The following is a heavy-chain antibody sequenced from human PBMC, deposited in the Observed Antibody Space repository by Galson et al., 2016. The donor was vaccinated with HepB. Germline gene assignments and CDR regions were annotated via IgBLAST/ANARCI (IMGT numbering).Heavy chain of an antibody. V-gene: IGHV3-74*01. CDR3: ARVRNRNYVDL. D-gene: IGHD1-14*01. CDR2: INNDGSDT. Sequence: SLRLSCAASGFTFRNFWMSWVRQAPGKGLVWVSHINNDGSDTDYAVSVKGRFSISRDNAKNTLYLQMTSLRAEDTAVYYCARVRNRNYVDLWGQGTLVTVSS. J-gene: IGHJ5*02. CDR1: GFTFRNFW.